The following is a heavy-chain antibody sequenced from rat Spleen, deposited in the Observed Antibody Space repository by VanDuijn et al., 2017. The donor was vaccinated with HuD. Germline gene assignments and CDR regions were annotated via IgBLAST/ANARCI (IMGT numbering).Heavy chain of an antibody. J-gene: IGHJ3*01. CDR3: TTSAGWGFAY. V-gene: IGHV5-27*01. CDR1: GFTFSNYY. CDR2: ISTSGGST. D-gene: IGHD1-12*02. Sequence: EVQLVESGGGLVQPGRSLKLSCAASGFTFSNYYMAWVRQAPTKGLEWVAYISTSGGSTYYRDSVKGRFTISRDNAKSTLYLQMDSLRSEDTATYYCTTSAGWGFAYWGQGTLVTVSS.